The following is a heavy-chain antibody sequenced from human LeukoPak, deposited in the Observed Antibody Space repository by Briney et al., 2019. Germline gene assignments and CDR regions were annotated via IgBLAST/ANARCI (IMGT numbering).Heavy chain of an antibody. CDR2: IYYSGST. CDR3: ARSKRGYDILTGYYRFFDY. J-gene: IGHJ4*02. D-gene: IGHD3-9*01. V-gene: IGHV4-31*03. CDR1: GGSISSGGYY. Sequence: SETLSLTCTVSGGSISSGGYYWGWMRQLPGKGLEWIGNIYYSGSTYYNPSLKSRVAISVDTYNHQFSLKLSSVTAADTAVYYCARSKRGYDILTGYYRFFDYWGQGTLVTVSS.